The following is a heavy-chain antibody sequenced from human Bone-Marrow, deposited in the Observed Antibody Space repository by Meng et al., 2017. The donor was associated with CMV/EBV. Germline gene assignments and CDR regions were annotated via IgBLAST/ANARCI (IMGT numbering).Heavy chain of an antibody. CDR3: ARVPKGYSYGYAFDP. D-gene: IGHD5-18*01. CDR1: GYSISSVYY. J-gene: IGHJ5*02. Sequence: SETLSLTCTVSGYSISSVYYWGWIRQPPGKGLEWIGSIYHSGSTYYNPSLKSRVTISVDTSKNPFYLKLSSVTAADTAVYYCARVPKGYSYGYAFDPWGQGTLVTVSS. CDR2: IYHSGST. V-gene: IGHV4-38-2*02.